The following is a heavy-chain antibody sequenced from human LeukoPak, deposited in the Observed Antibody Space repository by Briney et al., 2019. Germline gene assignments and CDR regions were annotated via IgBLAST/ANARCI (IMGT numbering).Heavy chain of an antibody. Sequence: TGGSLRLSCAASGFTFANYAISWVRQAPGKGLEWIGYIYYSGSTNYNPSLKSRVTISVDTSKNQFSLKLSSVTAADTAVYYCARRLGLGGSWFDPWGQGTLVTVSS. CDR3: ARRLGLGGSWFDP. CDR2: IYYSGST. V-gene: IGHV4-59*08. D-gene: IGHD2-15*01. J-gene: IGHJ5*02. CDR1: GFTFANYA.